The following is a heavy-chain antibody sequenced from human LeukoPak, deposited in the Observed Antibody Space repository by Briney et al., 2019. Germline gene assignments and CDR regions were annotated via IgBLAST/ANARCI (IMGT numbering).Heavy chain of an antibody. CDR1: GGSFSTYY. CDR2: INHSGAT. V-gene: IGHV4-34*01. Sequence: SETLSLTCAVYGGSFSTYYWSWIRQPPGKGLEWIGEINHSGATNYNPSLKSRVTLSVDTSKNQFSLKLSSVTAADTAVYYCSLGGDFDYWGQGTLVTVSS. CDR3: SLGGDFDY. J-gene: IGHJ4*02.